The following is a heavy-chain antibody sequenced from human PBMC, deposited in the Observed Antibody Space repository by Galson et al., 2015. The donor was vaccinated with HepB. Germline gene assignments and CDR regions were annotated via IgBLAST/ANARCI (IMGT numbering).Heavy chain of an antibody. CDR2: ISGSGGST. CDR1: GFTFSSYA. Sequence: SLRLSCAASGFTFSSYAMSWVRQAPGKGLEWVSAISGSGGSTYYADSVKGRFTISRDNSKNTLYLQMNSLRAEDTAVYYCAKERATMIVVDGDAFDIWGQGTMVTVSS. CDR3: AKERATMIVVDGDAFDI. D-gene: IGHD3-22*01. J-gene: IGHJ3*02. V-gene: IGHV3-23*01.